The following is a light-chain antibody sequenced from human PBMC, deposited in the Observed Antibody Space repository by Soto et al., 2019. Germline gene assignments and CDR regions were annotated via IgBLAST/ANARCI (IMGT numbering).Light chain of an antibody. Sequence: ALAQPASVSGSPGQSITIFCTGTSSDVGSYNYVSWYQQHPGRAPKLMIYDVTNRPSGVSNRFSGSKSGSTASLTISGLQAEDEADYFCTSYTTTSTHVFGTGTKVTVL. CDR2: DVT. CDR3: TSYTTTSTHV. CDR1: SSDVGSYNY. V-gene: IGLV2-14*03. J-gene: IGLJ1*01.